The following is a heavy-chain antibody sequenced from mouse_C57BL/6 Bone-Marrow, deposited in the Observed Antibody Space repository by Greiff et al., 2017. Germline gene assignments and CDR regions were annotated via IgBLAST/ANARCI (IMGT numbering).Heavy chain of an antibody. D-gene: IGHD1-1*01. CDR2: ISSGGDYI. V-gene: IGHV5-9-1*02. CDR1: GFTFSSYA. J-gene: IGHJ4*01. CDR3: TRVHYGSSYEDYAMDY. Sequence: EVHLVESGGGLVKPGGSLKLSCAASGFTFSSYAMSWVRQTPEKRLEWVAYISSGGDYIYYADTVKGRFTISRDNARNTLYLQMSSLKSEDTAMYYCTRVHYGSSYEDYAMDYWGQGTSVTVSS.